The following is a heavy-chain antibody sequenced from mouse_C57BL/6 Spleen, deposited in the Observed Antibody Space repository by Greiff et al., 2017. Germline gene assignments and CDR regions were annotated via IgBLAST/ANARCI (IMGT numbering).Heavy chain of an antibody. V-gene: IGHV5-4*01. Sequence: EVQGVESGGGLVKPGGSLKLSCAASGFTFSSYAMSWVRQTPEKRLEWVATISDGGSYTYYPDNVKGRFTISRDNAKNTLYLQMSHLKSEDTAMYYCARDDVAWFAYWGQGTLVTVSA. CDR1: GFTFSSYA. D-gene: IGHD2-3*01. CDR3: ARDDVAWFAY. CDR2: ISDGGSYT. J-gene: IGHJ3*01.